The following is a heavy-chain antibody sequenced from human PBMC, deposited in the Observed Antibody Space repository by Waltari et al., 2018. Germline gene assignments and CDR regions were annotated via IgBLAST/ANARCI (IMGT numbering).Heavy chain of an antibody. CDR1: GGTFSSYA. D-gene: IGHD6-13*01. CDR2: LIPIFGTA. V-gene: IGHV1-69*01. CDR3: ARWRAAERSDYYYYYGMDV. Sequence: QVQLVQSGAEVKKPGSSVKVSCKASGGTFSSYAISWVRQGPRQGLEGLGWMGGLIPIFGTANYAQKFQGRVTITADESTSTAYMELSSLRSEDTAVYYCARWRAAERSDYYYYYGMDVWGQGTTVTVSS. J-gene: IGHJ6*02.